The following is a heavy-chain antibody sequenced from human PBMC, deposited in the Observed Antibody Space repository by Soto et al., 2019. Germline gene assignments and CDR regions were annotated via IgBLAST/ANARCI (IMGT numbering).Heavy chain of an antibody. CDR2: ISSSGSTI. J-gene: IGHJ4*02. CDR1: GFTFRNYD. Sequence: QLVESGGGLVQPGGSLRLSCTTSGFTFRNYDMNWVRQAPGKGLEWVSYISSSGSTIYNADSVKGRFTISRDNAKNSLYLQMTSLRVEDTALYYCWGWEEHCYWCQGTLVTVSS. V-gene: IGHV3-48*03. D-gene: IGHD1-26*01. CDR3: WGWEEHCY.